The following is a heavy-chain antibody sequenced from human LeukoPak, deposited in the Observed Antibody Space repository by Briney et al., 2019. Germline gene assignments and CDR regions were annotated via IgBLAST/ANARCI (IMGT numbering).Heavy chain of an antibody. D-gene: IGHD2-15*01. CDR2: MNPNSGNT. J-gene: IGHJ5*02. Sequence: GASVKVSCKASGYTFNGYYIHWVRQATGQGLEWMGWMNPNSGNTGYAQKFQGRVTMTRNTSISTAYMELSSLRSEDTAVYYCARGGSYCSGGSCYSGDWFDPWGQGTLVTVSS. CDR1: GYTFNGYY. V-gene: IGHV1-8*02. CDR3: ARGGSYCSGGSCYSGDWFDP.